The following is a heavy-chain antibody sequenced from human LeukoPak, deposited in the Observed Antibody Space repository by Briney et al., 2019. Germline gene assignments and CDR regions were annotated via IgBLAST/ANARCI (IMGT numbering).Heavy chain of an antibody. Sequence: ASVKVSCKASGYTFTSYYMHWVRQAPGQGLEWMGIINPSGGSTSYAQKFQGRVTMTRDTSTSTVYMELSSLRSEDTAVYYCARDRCSGGSCYTMDYWGQGTLVTVPS. V-gene: IGHV1-46*01. CDR1: GYTFTSYY. J-gene: IGHJ4*02. CDR3: ARDRCSGGSCYTMDY. D-gene: IGHD2-15*01. CDR2: INPSGGST.